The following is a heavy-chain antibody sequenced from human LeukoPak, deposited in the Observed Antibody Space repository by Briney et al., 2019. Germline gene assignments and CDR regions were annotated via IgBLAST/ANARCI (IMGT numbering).Heavy chain of an antibody. Sequence: SETLSLTCAVYGGSFSGYYWSWMRQPPGKGLEWIGEINHSGSTNYNPSFKSRVSISVDTSKNQFSLKLSSVTAADTAVYYCARHLRPPGYSSSWYDYWGQGTLVTVSS. CDR2: INHSGST. D-gene: IGHD6-13*01. CDR1: GGSFSGYY. V-gene: IGHV4-34*01. CDR3: ARHLRPPGYSSSWYDY. J-gene: IGHJ4*02.